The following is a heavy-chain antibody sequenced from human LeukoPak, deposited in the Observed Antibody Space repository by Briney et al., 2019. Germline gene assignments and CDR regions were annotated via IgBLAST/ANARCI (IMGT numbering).Heavy chain of an antibody. J-gene: IGHJ6*02. Sequence: GASVKVSCKASGYTFTSYGISWVRQAPGQGLEWMGWISAYNGNTNYAQKLQGRVTMTTDTSTSTAYMELRSLRSDDTAVYYCARDAPYSSSWYFPSNYYYYYGMDVWGQGTTVTVSS. D-gene: IGHD6-13*01. CDR2: ISAYNGNT. V-gene: IGHV1-18*01. CDR3: ARDAPYSSSWYFPSNYYYYYGMDV. CDR1: GYTFTSYG.